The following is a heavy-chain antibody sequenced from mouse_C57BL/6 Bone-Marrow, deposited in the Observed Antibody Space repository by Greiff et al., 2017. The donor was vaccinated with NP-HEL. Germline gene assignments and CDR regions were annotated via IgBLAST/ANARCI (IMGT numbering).Heavy chain of an antibody. J-gene: IGHJ4*01. CDR1: GYTFTDYN. CDR3: ARSGPHYYGSSPYAMDY. V-gene: IGHV1-18*01. CDR2: INPNNGGT. D-gene: IGHD1-1*01. Sequence: VQLKQSGPELVKPGASVKIPCKASGYTFTDYNMDWVKQSHGKSLEWIGDINPNNGGTIYNQKFKGKATLTVDKSSSTAYMELRSLTSEDTAVYYCARSGPHYYGSSPYAMDYWGQGTSVTVSS.